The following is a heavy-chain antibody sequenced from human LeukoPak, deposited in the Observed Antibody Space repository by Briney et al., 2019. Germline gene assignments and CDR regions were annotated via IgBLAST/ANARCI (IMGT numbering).Heavy chain of an antibody. Sequence: SETLSLTCTVSGGSISSYYWSWIRQPAGKGLEWIGRIYTSGSTNYNPSLKSRVTMSVDTSKNQFSLKLSSVTAADTAVYYCAGDKPYYYGSGSFQYYFDYWGQGTLVTVSS. D-gene: IGHD3-10*01. CDR3: AGDKPYYYGSGSFQYYFDY. V-gene: IGHV4-4*07. CDR2: IYTSGST. J-gene: IGHJ4*02. CDR1: GGSISSYY.